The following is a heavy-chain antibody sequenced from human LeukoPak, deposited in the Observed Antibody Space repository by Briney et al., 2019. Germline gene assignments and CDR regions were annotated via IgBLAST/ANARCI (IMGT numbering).Heavy chain of an antibody. CDR1: GGSISSSSYY. CDR2: IYYSGST. Sequence: SESLSLTCTVSGGSISSSSYYWGCLRQPPGKGLEWIGSIYYSGSTYYNPSLKSRVPISVDTSKNQFSLKLSSVTAADTAVYYCARTTLYYYGSGTTGGFDYWGQGTLVTVSS. CDR3: ARTTLYYYGSGTTGGFDY. D-gene: IGHD3-10*01. J-gene: IGHJ4*02. V-gene: IGHV4-39*01.